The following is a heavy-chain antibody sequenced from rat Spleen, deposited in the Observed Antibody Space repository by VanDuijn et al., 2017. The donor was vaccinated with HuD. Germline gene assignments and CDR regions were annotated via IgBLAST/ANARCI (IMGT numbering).Heavy chain of an antibody. J-gene: IGHJ2*01. CDR1: GFIFNRYY. V-gene: IGHV5-25*01. D-gene: IGHD2-1*01. CDR2: IPNGGPNT. Sequence: EVQLVESGGGLVQPGRSLKLSCAASGFIFNRYYMVWVRQAPTKGLEWVASIPNGGPNTYYSDSVKDRFTISRDNTKSTLYLQMNSLRSEDTATYYCARDTNYFDYWGHGVMVTVSS. CDR3: ARDTNYFDY.